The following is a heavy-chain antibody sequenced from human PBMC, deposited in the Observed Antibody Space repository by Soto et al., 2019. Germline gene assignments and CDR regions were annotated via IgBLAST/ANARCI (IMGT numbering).Heavy chain of an antibody. CDR3: ARGVDTVNYYYYGMDV. D-gene: IGHD5-18*01. J-gene: IGHJ6*02. CDR1: GGSISSYY. V-gene: IGHV4-59*01. Sequence: SETLSLTCTVSGGSISSYYWSWIRQPRGKGLEWIGYIYYSGSTNYNPSLKSRVTISVDTSKNQFSLKLSSVTAADTAVYYCARGVDTVNYYYYGMDVWGQGTTVTVSS. CDR2: IYYSGST.